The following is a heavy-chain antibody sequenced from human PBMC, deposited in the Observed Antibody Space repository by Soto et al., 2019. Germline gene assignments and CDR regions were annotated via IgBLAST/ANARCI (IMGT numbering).Heavy chain of an antibody. CDR2: INAGNGNT. CDR3: ARLSVLGYCSGGSCYYFDY. J-gene: IGHJ4*02. D-gene: IGHD2-15*01. V-gene: IGHV1-3*01. CDR1: GYTYTSYA. Sequence: QVQLVQSGAEVKKPGASVKVSCKASGYTYTSYAMHWVRQAPGQRLEWMGWINAGNGNTKYSQKFQGRVTITRDTSASTAYMELSSLRSEDTAVYYCARLSVLGYCSGGSCYYFDYWGQGTLVTVSS.